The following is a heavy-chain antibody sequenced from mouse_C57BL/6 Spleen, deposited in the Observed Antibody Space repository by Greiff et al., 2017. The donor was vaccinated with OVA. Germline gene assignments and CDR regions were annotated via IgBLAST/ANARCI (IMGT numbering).Heavy chain of an antibody. D-gene: IGHD2-1*01. CDR2: FYPGSGSI. J-gene: IGHJ2*01. CDR3: AGHEDEDYGNLYYFDY. Sequence: VKLQESGAELVKPGASVKLSCKASGYTFTEYTIHWVKQRSGQGLEWIGWFYPGSGSIKYNEKFKDKATLTADKSSSTVYMELSRLTSEDSAVYFCAGHEDEDYGNLYYFDYWGQGTTLTVSS. V-gene: IGHV1-62-2*01. CDR1: GYTFTEYT.